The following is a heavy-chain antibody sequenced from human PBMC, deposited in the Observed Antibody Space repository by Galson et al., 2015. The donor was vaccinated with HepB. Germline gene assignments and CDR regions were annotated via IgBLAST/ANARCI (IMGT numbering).Heavy chain of an antibody. CDR1: GFTFSSYA. D-gene: IGHD6-13*01. CDR3: AKVHSPAAAGYYFDY. V-gene: IGHV3-23*01. J-gene: IGHJ4*02. Sequence: SLRLSCAASGFTFSSYAMSWVRQAPGKGLEWVSAISGSGGSTYYADSVRGRFTISRDNSKNTLYLQMNSLRAEDTAVYYCAKVHSPAAAGYYFDYWGQGTLVTVSS. CDR2: ISGSGGST.